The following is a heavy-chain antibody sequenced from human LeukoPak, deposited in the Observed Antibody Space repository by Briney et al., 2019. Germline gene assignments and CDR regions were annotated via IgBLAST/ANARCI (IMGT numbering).Heavy chain of an antibody. Sequence: GGSLRLSCAASGFIFSIYGMHWVRQAPGKGLEWVALMAADGSNIYYADSVKGRFTISRDNSKNTLYLQMNSLRAADTAVCYCAREVGGYIYGYYDYWGQGTLVTVSS. V-gene: IGHV3-30*03. CDR3: AREVGGYIYGYYDY. CDR1: GFIFSIYG. CDR2: MAADGSNI. D-gene: IGHD5-18*01. J-gene: IGHJ4*02.